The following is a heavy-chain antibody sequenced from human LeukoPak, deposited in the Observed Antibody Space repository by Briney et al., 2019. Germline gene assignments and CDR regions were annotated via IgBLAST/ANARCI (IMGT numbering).Heavy chain of an antibody. CDR2: IIPILGIA. J-gene: IGHJ4*02. CDR3: ARSGGDPFDY. D-gene: IGHD2-21*02. Sequence: GASVKVSCKASGGTFSSYAISWVRQAPGQELEWMGRIIPILGIANYAQKFQGRVTITADKSTSTAYMELSSLRSEDTAVYYCARSGGDPFDYWGQGTLVTVSS. V-gene: IGHV1-69*04. CDR1: GGTFSSYA.